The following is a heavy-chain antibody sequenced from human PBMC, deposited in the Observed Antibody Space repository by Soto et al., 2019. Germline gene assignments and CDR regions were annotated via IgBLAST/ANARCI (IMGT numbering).Heavy chain of an antibody. CDR1: RFTFSTYE. CDR2: ISSSGSTV. CDR3: AKHIAAAVFYYGMDV. J-gene: IGHJ6*02. V-gene: IGHV3-48*03. Sequence: PVGSLRLSCAASRFTFSTYEMNWVRQAPGKGLEWVSYISSSGSTVYYADSVKGRFTISRDNSKDTVYLQMNTLRAEDTAIYYCAKHIAAAVFYYGMDVWGQGTTVTVSS. D-gene: IGHD6-13*01.